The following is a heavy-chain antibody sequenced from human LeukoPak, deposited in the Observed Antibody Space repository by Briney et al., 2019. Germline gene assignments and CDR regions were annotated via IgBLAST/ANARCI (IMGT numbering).Heavy chain of an antibody. CDR3: AKDLSSGWPDAFDI. D-gene: IGHD6-19*01. CDR1: GFPFNSFG. CDR2: ISGSGGST. J-gene: IGHJ3*02. V-gene: IGHV3-23*01. Sequence: WGSLSLSCAASGFPFNSFGMSWVRQAPGKGLEWVSAISGSGGSTYYADSVKGRFTISRDNSKNTLYLQMNSLRAEDTAVYYCAKDLSSGWPDAFDIWGQGTMVTVS.